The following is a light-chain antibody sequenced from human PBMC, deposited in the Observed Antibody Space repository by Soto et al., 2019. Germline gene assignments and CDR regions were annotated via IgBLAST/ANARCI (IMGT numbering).Light chain of an antibody. V-gene: IGKV3-15*01. CDR2: GAS. CDR1: QSVSSN. CDR3: QQYNNWPRT. Sequence: EIVMTQSPATLSVSPGARATLSCRASQSVSSNLAWYQQQPGQAPRLLIYGASTRATGIPARFSGSGSGTEFTLTISSLQSEDFAVYYCQQYNNWPRTFGQGTKV. J-gene: IGKJ1*01.